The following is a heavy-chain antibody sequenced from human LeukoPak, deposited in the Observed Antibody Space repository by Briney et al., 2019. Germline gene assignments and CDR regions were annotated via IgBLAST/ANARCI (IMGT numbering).Heavy chain of an antibody. Sequence: GPVKVSCKASGYNFTSYGISWVRQAPGQGPEWMGWISAYNGNTNYAQKLQGRVTMTTDTSTSTAYMELRSLRSDDTAVYYCARGHSGSHLENWGQGTLVTVSS. CDR3: ARGHSGSHLEN. V-gene: IGHV1-18*01. CDR2: ISAYNGNT. J-gene: IGHJ4*02. CDR1: GYNFTSYG. D-gene: IGHD1-26*01.